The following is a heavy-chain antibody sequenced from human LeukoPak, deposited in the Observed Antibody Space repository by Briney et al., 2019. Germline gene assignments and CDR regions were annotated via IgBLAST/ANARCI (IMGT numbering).Heavy chain of an antibody. V-gene: IGHV4-4*07. CDR1: GGPISHYY. CDR2: ISKSGNT. CDR3: AREYGDFDY. J-gene: IGHJ4*02. D-gene: IGHD2-8*01. Sequence: SETLSLTCTVSGGPISHYYWSWIRQPAGKGLEWIGRISKSGNTNYNSAFKSRVTMSVDTSKNQFSLKVNFVTAADTAVYYCAREYGDFDYWGQGTLVPVSS.